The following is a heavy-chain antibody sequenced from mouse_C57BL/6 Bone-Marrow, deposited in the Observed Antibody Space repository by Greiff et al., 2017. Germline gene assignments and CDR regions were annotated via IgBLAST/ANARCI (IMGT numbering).Heavy chain of an antibody. CDR3: ARRGGVYCDYGALAY. CDR2: IGPGSGST. D-gene: IGHD2-4*01. CDR1: GYTFTDYY. V-gene: IGHV1-77*01. J-gene: IGHJ3*01. Sequence: QVQLQQSGAELVKPGASVKISCKASGYTFTDYYINWVKQRPGQGLEWIGKIGPGSGSTYYNEKFKCKNTLTADKSSSTAYMQLSSLTSEDSAVYFCARRGGVYCDYGALAYWGQGTLVTVSA.